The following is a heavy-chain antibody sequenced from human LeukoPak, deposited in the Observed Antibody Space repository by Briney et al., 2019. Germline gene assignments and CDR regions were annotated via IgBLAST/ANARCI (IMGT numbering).Heavy chain of an antibody. Sequence: GGSLRLSCAASGFTFSMYAMSWVRQAPGKGLEWVSAISGSGGSTYYADSVKGRFTISRDNSKNTLYLQMNSLRAEDTAVYYCANPGDGYNYFDYWGQGTLVTVSS. J-gene: IGHJ4*02. CDR3: ANPGDGYNYFDY. CDR1: GFTFSMYA. V-gene: IGHV3-23*01. CDR2: ISGSGGST. D-gene: IGHD5-24*01.